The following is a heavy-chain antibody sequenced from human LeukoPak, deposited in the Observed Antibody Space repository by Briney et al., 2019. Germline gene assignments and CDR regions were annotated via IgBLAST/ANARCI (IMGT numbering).Heavy chain of an antibody. CDR1: GFTFSSYA. J-gene: IGHJ4*02. V-gene: IGHV3-64*01. CDR2: ISSNGGST. Sequence: GGSLRLSCAASGFTFSSYAMHWVRQAPGKGLEYVSAISSNGGSTYYANSVKGRFTISRDNSKDTLYLQMGSLRAEDMAVYYCAREASRIAVAPRTFDYWGQGTLVTVSS. D-gene: IGHD6-19*01. CDR3: AREASRIAVAPRTFDY.